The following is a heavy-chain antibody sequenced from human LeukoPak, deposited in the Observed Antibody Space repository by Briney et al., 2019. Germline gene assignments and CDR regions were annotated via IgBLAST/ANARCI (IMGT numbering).Heavy chain of an antibody. CDR1: GFSISTSG. V-gene: IGHV3-23*01. CDR3: AQGYSSGWYPH. J-gene: IGHJ4*02. CDR2: ISVEGESA. D-gene: IGHD6-19*01. Sequence: GGSLRLSCTVSGFSISTSGMSWVRQAQGKGLQTISAISVEGESAYYADSVKGRFTISRDNSKNTLYLQMNSLRVEDTAVYYCAQGYSSGWYPHWGQGSLVSVSS.